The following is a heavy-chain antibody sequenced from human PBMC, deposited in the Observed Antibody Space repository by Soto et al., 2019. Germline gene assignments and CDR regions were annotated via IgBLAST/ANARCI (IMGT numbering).Heavy chain of an antibody. Sequence: PGGSLRLSCAASGFTFSSYGMHWVRQAPGKGLEWVAVISYDGSNKYYADSVKGRFTISRDNSKNTLYLQMNSLRAEDTAVYYCAKGGTRWGSYRRPPDYYGMDVWGQGTTVTVSS. CDR2: ISYDGSNK. J-gene: IGHJ6*02. D-gene: IGHD3-16*02. V-gene: IGHV3-30*18. CDR3: AKGGTRWGSYRRPPDYYGMDV. CDR1: GFTFSSYG.